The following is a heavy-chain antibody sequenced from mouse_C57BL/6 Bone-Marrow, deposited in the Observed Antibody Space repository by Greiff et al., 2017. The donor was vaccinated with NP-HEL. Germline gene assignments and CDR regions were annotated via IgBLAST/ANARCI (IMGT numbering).Heavy chain of an antibody. D-gene: IGHD1-2*01. V-gene: IGHV10-3*01. CDR1: GFTFNTYA. J-gene: IGHJ3*01. CDR2: IRSKSSNYAT. Sequence: EVQRVESGGGLVQPKGSLKLSCAASGFTFNTYAMHWVRQAPGKGLEWVARIRSKSSNYATYYADSVKDRFTISRDDSQSMLYLQMNNLKTEDTAMYYCHYDGAWFAYWGQGTLVTVSA. CDR3: HYDGAWFAY.